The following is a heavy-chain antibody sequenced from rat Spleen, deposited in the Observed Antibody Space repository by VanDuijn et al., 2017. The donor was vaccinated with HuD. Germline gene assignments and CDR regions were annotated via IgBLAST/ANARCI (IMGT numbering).Heavy chain of an antibody. Sequence: EVKLVESGGGLVQPGRSLKLSCAASGFNFNDYWMAWVRQAPTKGLEWVATISYDGSVTYYRDSVKGRFTISRDNSKSTLYLQMDSLRSEDTATYYCARQGLTTIAPFAYWGQGTLVTVSS. CDR1: GFNFNDYW. V-gene: IGHV5-29*01. CDR3: ARQGLTTIAPFAY. J-gene: IGHJ3*01. D-gene: IGHD1-8*01. CDR2: ISYDGSVT.